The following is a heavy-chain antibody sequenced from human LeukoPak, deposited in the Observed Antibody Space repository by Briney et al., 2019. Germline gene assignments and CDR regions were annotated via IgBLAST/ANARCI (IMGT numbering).Heavy chain of an antibody. V-gene: IGHV3-48*02. CDR2: ITASGTAM. CDR3: ASSGSYRFDY. Sequence: GSLRLSCAASGFTFGSYSMNWVRPAPGKGLEWVSHITASGTAMFYADSVKGRFTISRDNAKNSLYLQMNSLRDEDTAVYYCASSGSYRFDYWGQGTLVTVSS. J-gene: IGHJ4*02. CDR1: GFTFGSYS. D-gene: IGHD1-26*01.